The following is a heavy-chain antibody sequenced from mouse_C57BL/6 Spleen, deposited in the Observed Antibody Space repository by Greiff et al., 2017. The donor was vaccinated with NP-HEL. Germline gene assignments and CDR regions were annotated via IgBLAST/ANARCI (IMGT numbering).Heavy chain of an antibody. D-gene: IGHD1-1*01. J-gene: IGHJ1*03. CDR1: GYTFTSYW. CDR3: ARGNYGSSYGYFDV. Sequence: QVQLQQPGTELVKPGASVKLSCKASGYTFTSYWMHWVKQRPGQGLEWIGNINPSNGGTKYNEKFKSKATLTVDKSSSTAYMQLSSLTSEDSAVYYCARGNYGSSYGYFDVWGTGTTVTVSS. V-gene: IGHV1-53*01. CDR2: INPSNGGT.